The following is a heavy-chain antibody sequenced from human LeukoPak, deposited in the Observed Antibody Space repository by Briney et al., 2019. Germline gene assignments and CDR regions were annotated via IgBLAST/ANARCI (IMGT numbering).Heavy chain of an antibody. J-gene: IGHJ4*02. CDR2: MNPNSANT. CDR3: AIGERSYYFDY. D-gene: IGHD1-1*01. V-gene: IGHV1-8*01. CDR1: GYTFTTYD. Sequence: ASVKVSCKASGYTFTTYDINWVRQATGQRLEWMGWMNPNSANTGYAQKFQGRVTMTRNTSISTAYMELSSLRSEDTAVYYCAIGERSYYFDYWGQGTLVTVSS.